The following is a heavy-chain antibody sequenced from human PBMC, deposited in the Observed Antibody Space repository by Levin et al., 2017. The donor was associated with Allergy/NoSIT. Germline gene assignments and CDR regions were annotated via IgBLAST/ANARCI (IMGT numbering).Heavy chain of an antibody. CDR3: ARGGHLWFGELLSHFDY. CDR2: IWYDGSNK. V-gene: IGHV3-33*01. Sequence: GGSLRLSCAASGFTFSSYGMHWVRQAPGKGLEWVAVIWYDGSNKYYADSVKGRFTISRDNSKNTLYLQMNSLRAEDTAVYYCARGGHLWFGELLSHFDYWGQGTLVTVSS. CDR1: GFTFSSYG. J-gene: IGHJ4*02. D-gene: IGHD3-10*01.